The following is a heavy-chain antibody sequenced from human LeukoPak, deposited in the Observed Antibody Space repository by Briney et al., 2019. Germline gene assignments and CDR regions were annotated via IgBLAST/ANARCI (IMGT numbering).Heavy chain of an antibody. J-gene: IGHJ4*02. V-gene: IGHV5-51*01. Sequence: PGESLKISCKGSGYSFTNYWIGWVRQMPGKGREWMGIIYPGDSDTRYSPSFQGQVTISADKSISTAYLQWSSLKASDIAIYYCARLVDTSMARCDYWGQGTPVTVSS. CDR2: IYPGDSDT. CDR3: ARLVDTSMARCDY. CDR1: GYSFTNYW. D-gene: IGHD5-18*01.